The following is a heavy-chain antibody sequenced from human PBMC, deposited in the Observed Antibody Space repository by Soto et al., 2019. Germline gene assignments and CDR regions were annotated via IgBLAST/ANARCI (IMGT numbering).Heavy chain of an antibody. V-gene: IGHV4-39*01. J-gene: IGHJ2*01. CDR1: GGSITSYSHY. CDR2: IYYSGNT. CDR3: ASLFRDGYSYSQMWYFDL. Sequence: QLQLQESGPGLVKPSETLSLTCTVSGGSITSYSHYWGWIRQPPGKGLEWIGSIYYSGNTYYDPSLKSRVTISVDTSKNQFSLKLSSVTAADTAVYYCASLFRDGYSYSQMWYFDLWGRGTLVTVSS. D-gene: IGHD4-4*01.